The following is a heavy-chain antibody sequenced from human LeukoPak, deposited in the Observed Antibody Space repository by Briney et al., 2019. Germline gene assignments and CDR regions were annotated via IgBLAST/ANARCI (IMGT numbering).Heavy chain of an antibody. D-gene: IGHD3-16*01. CDR1: GGSISSSD. J-gene: IGHJ5*02. V-gene: IGHV4-59*08. CDR3: ARHYYDNNPNRLDT. CDR2: IYYSGST. Sequence: SETLSLTCTVSGGSISSSDWSWIRQPPGKGLEWLAYIYYSGSTHYNPPLKSRVTISIDTSKNQVSLRLSSVTAADTAVYYCARHYYDNNPNRLDTWGQGTLVTVSS.